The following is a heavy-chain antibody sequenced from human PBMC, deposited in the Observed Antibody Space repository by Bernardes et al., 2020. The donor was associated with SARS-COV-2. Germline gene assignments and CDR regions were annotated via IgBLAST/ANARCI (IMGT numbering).Heavy chain of an antibody. Sequence: GGSLRLSCASSGFTFSTYAMIWVRQSPVTGLEWVSGIRGSGDSTYYADSVKGRFTISRDTSKNTLYLGMNSLRAEDTAVYYCAKGVLPAGYYYYAMDVWGQGTTVTVSS. V-gene: IGHV3-23*01. CDR3: AKGVLPAGYYYYAMDV. D-gene: IGHD2-2*01. CDR1: GFTFSTYA. CDR2: IRGSGDST. J-gene: IGHJ6*02.